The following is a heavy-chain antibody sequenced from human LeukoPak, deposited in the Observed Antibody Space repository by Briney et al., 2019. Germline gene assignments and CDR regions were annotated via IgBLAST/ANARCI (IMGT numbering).Heavy chain of an antibody. Sequence: TGGSLRLSCAASGFTFTSYSMNWVRQAPGKGLEWVGRIKPKTDGETTEYAAPVKDRFSISRDDSKSMMYLQMNSLKTEDTAVYYCITPLPYSAQGGQGTLVTVSS. J-gene: IGHJ4*02. CDR1: GFTFTSYS. CDR2: IKPKTDGETT. V-gene: IGHV3-15*07. D-gene: IGHD2-21*01. CDR3: ITPLPYSAQ.